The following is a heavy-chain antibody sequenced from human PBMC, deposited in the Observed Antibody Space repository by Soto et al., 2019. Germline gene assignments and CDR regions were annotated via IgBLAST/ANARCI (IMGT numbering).Heavy chain of an antibody. CDR3: VRENYYYGMDV. J-gene: IGHJ6*02. CDR2: IKSGGNT. V-gene: IGHV3-66*01. CDR1: GFTVSTDW. Sequence: EVQLVESGGGLFQPGGSLRLSCAASGFTVSTDWMYWFRQAPGKGLAWISVIKSGGNTHYADSVEDRFSISRDNSKNTVYLQMNSLRGEDTAVYYCVRENYYYGMDVWGQGTTVTVSS.